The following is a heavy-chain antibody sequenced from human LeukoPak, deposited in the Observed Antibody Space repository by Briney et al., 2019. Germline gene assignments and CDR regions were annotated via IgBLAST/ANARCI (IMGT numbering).Heavy chain of an antibody. D-gene: IGHD2-2*01. J-gene: IGHJ4*02. CDR2: IKQDGSEK. CDR3: ARETSSTSCFDC. Sequence: SLRLSCAAXGFTFXGYWMSWVRQAPGKGLDWVANIKQDGSEKYTVDSVKGRFTISRDNAKNSLYLQMNSLRAEDTAVYYCARETSSTSCFDCWGQGTLVTVSS. V-gene: IGHV3-7*01. CDR1: GFTFXGYW.